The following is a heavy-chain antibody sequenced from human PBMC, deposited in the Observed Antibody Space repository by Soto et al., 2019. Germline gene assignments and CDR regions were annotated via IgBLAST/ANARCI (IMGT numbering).Heavy chain of an antibody. CDR1: GFSVSSNY. D-gene: IGHD4-17*01. Sequence: EVQLVESGGGLVQPGGPLRLSCAAYGFSVSSNYMSWVRQAPGKGLECVSLIYSGGSTYYAGSVEGRFTISRHNFNNTLYLQINSLRSDDTAVYYCATRSVTAPRWGQGTLVTVSS. CDR3: ATRSVTAPR. V-gene: IGHV3-53*04. J-gene: IGHJ4*02. CDR2: IYSGGST.